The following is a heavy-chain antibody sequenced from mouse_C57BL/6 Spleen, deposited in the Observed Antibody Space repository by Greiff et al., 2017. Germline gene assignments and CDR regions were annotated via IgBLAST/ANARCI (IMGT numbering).Heavy chain of an antibody. Sequence: VKLKQPGAELVKPGASVKLSCKASGYTFTSYWMHWVKQRPGQGLEWIGMIHPNSGSTNYNEKFKSKATLTVDKSSSTAYMQLSSLTSEDSAVYYCARAYDYDGGPFAYWGQGTLVTVAA. D-gene: IGHD2-4*01. CDR2: IHPNSGST. J-gene: IGHJ3*01. CDR3: ARAYDYDGGPFAY. V-gene: IGHV1-64*01. CDR1: GYTFTSYW.